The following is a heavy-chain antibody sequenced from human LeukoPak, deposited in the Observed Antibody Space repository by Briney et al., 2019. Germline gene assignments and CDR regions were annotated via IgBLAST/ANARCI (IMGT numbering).Heavy chain of an antibody. CDR1: GGSISSSSYY. CDR2: IYYSGST. V-gene: IGHV4-39*07. D-gene: IGHD3-3*01. Sequence: SETLSLTCTVSGGSISSSSYYWGWIRQPPGKGLEWIGSIYYSGSTYYNPSLKSRVTISVDTSKNQFSLKLSSVTAADTAVYYCAREYRHDFWSGYYKDYYYMDVWGKGTTVTVSS. CDR3: AREYRHDFWSGYYKDYYYMDV. J-gene: IGHJ6*03.